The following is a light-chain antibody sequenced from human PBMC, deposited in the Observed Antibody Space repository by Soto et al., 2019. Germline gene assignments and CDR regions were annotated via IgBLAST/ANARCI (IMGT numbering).Light chain of an antibody. Sequence: EIMMTQSPATLSVSPGERATLSCRASQSVSNNLAWYQQKPGQAPRRLIYYASTRATGVPARFSGSGSGTEFTLTISSLQSEDFALYYCQQYNNWPPITFGQGTRREI. CDR2: YAS. J-gene: IGKJ5*01. CDR1: QSVSNN. V-gene: IGKV3-15*01. CDR3: QQYNNWPPIT.